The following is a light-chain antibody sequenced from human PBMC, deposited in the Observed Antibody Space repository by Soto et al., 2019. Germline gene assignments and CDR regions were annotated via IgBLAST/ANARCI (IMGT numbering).Light chain of an antibody. CDR2: GAS. Sequence: IVLTQSPGTLSLTPGERATLSCRASQSVSSSYLAWYQQKPGQAPRLLIYGASSRATGIPDRFSGSGSGTDFTLTISRREPEDSAGYYCQQYGSSPPFTFGPGTRVDIK. V-gene: IGKV3-20*01. CDR3: QQYGSSPPFT. J-gene: IGKJ3*01. CDR1: QSVSSSY.